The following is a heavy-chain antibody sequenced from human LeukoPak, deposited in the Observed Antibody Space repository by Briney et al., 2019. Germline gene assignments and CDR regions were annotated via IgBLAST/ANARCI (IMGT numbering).Heavy chain of an antibody. CDR2: IYYSGST. D-gene: IGHD5-24*01. CDR3: AGMATMGDY. V-gene: IGHV4-59*01. Sequence: SETLSLTCAVYGGSFSSYYWSWIRQPPGKGLEWIGYIYYSGSTNYNPSLKSRVTISVDTSKNQFSLKLSSVTAADTAVYYCAGMATMGDYWGQGTLVTVSS. J-gene: IGHJ4*02. CDR1: GGSFSSYY.